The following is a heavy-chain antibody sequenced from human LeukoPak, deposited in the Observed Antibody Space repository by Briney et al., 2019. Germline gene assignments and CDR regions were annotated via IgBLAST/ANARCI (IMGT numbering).Heavy chain of an antibody. J-gene: IGHJ5*02. Sequence: SETLSLTCTLSVGSMSSYYWNWIRQPPGKGLEWLGYNYDSGSTNYNPSLESRVTISVDMSKNQFSLKLASVTAADTAIYYCAKGAGGFSYYNWFDPWGQGTLVTVSS. CDR2: NYDSGST. V-gene: IGHV4-59*12. CDR3: AKGAGGFSYYNWFDP. D-gene: IGHD5-18*01. CDR1: VGSMSSYY.